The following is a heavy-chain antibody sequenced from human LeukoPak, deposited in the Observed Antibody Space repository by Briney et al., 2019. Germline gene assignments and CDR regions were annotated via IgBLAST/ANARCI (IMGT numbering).Heavy chain of an antibody. J-gene: IGHJ6*02. V-gene: IGHV4-34*08. CDR2: INHSGST. CDR3: AGIAVAGADMLHYYYGMDV. Sequence: LRRSCTASGFTFSSYWMSWVRQPPGKGLEWIGEINHSGSTNYNPSLKSRVTISVDTSKNQFSLKLSSVTAADTAVYYCAGIAVAGADMLHYYYGMDVWGQGTTVTVSS. D-gene: IGHD6-19*01. CDR1: GFTFSSYW.